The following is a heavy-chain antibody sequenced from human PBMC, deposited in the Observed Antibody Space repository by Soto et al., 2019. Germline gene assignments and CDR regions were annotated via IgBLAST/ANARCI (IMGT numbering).Heavy chain of an antibody. Sequence: ASVKVSCKASGGTFSSYAISWVRQAPGQGLEWMGGIIPIFGTANYAQKFQGRVTITADESTSTAYMELSSLRSEDTAVYYCARVHRCRARSKYYDRVLDYWGQGTLVTVSS. J-gene: IGHJ4*02. D-gene: IGHD3-22*01. CDR3: ARVHRCRARSKYYDRVLDY. CDR1: GGTFSSYA. V-gene: IGHV1-69*13. CDR2: IIPIFGTA.